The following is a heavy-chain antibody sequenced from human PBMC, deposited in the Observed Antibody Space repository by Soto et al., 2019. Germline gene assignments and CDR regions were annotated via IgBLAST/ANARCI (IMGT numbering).Heavy chain of an antibody. J-gene: IGHJ4*02. CDR1: GFTFSSYW. CDR2: IKEDGSEK. D-gene: IGHD6-13*01. CDR3: ARDWWEEPAGKETVSQFDY. Sequence: PGRSLRLSCVASGFTFSSYWMSLVRQAPGRGLEWVSNIKEDGSEKYYVDSVKGRFTISRDNSKNPLYLQMNSLRAEDTAVYYCARDWWEEPAGKETVSQFDYWGQGTLVTVSS. V-gene: IGHV3-7*01.